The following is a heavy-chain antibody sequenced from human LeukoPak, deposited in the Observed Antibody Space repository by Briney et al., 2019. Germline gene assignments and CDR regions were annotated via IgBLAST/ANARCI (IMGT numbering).Heavy chain of an antibody. CDR3: ARGQSRYFDWYLGFFDY. J-gene: IGHJ4*02. Sequence: GRSLRLSCADSGFTFSSHWMSWVRQAPGKGLEWVANIKQDGSEKYYVDSVKGRFTISRDNAKNSLYLQMNSLRADDTAVYYCARGQSRYFDWYLGFFDYWGQGTLVTVSS. CDR2: IKQDGSEK. D-gene: IGHD3-9*01. V-gene: IGHV3-7*02. CDR1: GFTFSSHW.